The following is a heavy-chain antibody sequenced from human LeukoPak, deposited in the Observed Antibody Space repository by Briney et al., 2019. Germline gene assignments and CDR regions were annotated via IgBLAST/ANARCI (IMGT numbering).Heavy chain of an antibody. CDR3: ARGQRAFDI. V-gene: IGHV4-34*01. J-gene: IGHJ3*02. CDR1: GGSFSGYY. Sequence: SETLSLTCDVYGGSFSGYYWSWTRQPPGKGLEWIGEINHSGFINYTPSLKSRVIISADTSKIQFSLKLTSVTAADTAVYYCARGQRAFDIWGQGTMVTVST. CDR2: INHSGFI.